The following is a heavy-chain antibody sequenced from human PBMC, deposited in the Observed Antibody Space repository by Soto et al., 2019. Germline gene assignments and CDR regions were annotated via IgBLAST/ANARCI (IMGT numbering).Heavy chain of an antibody. CDR3: TRRAAAAAVVPYGMDV. J-gene: IGHJ6*02. V-gene: IGHV3-73*01. Sequence: LRLSCAASGFTFSGSAMHWVRQASGKGLEWVGRIRSKANSYATAYAASVKGRFTISRDDSKNTAYLQMNSLKTEDTAMYYCTRRAAAAAVVPYGMDVWGQGTTVTVSS. CDR2: IRSKANSYAT. D-gene: IGHD6-13*01. CDR1: GFTFSGSA.